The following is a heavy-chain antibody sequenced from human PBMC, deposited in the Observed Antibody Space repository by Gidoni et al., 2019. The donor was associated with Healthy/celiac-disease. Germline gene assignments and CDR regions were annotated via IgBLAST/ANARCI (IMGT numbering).Heavy chain of an antibody. CDR3: APMGGWQQLVRDAFDI. CDR1: GFTFSSDS. V-gene: IGHV3-21*01. CDR2: ISSSSSYI. J-gene: IGHJ3*02. D-gene: IGHD6-13*01. Sequence: EVQLVESGGGLVKPGGSLRLSCAASGFTFSSDSMNWVRQAPGKGLEWVSSISSSSSYIYYADSVKGRFTISRDNAKNSLYLQMNSLRAEDTAVYYCAPMGGWQQLVRDAFDIWGQGTMVTVSS.